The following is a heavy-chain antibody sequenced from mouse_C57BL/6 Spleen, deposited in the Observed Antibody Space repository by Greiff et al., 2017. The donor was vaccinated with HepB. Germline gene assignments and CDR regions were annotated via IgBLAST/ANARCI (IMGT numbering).Heavy chain of an antibody. Sequence: EVQLQESGPGLVKPSQSLSLTCSVTGYSITSGYYWNWIRQFPGNKLEWMGYISYDGSNNYNPSLKNRISITRDTSKNQFFLKLNSVTTEDTATYYCARFYYDYDGYFDYWGQGTTLTVSS. CDR2: ISYDGSN. J-gene: IGHJ2*01. CDR1: GYSITSGYY. V-gene: IGHV3-6*01. D-gene: IGHD2-4*01. CDR3: ARFYYDYDGYFDY.